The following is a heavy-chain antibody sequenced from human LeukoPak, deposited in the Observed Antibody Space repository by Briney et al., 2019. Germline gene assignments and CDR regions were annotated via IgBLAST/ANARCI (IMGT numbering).Heavy chain of an antibody. D-gene: IGHD3-10*01. Sequence: GGTLRLSCAASGFTFSSYGMSWVRQAPGKGLEWVSAISGSGGSTYYADSVKGRFTISRDNSKNTLYLQMNSLRAEDTAVYYCAKTHMVRGNAFDIWGQGTMVTVSS. J-gene: IGHJ3*02. CDR1: GFTFSSYG. CDR3: AKTHMVRGNAFDI. CDR2: ISGSGGST. V-gene: IGHV3-23*01.